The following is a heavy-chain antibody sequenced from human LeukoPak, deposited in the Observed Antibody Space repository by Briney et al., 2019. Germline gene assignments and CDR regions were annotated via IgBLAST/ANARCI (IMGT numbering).Heavy chain of an antibody. J-gene: IGHJ4*02. V-gene: IGHV3-23*01. D-gene: IGHD3-10*01. CDR1: GFTFSSYA. Sequence: GGSLRLSCAASGFTFSSYAMNWVRQSPGKGLEWVSAISGSGGSTYYADSVKGRFTISRDNSKNTLYLQMNSLRAEDTAVYYCAKDRVRGVIIEGGRAFDYWGQGTLVTVSS. CDR3: AKDRVRGVIIEGGRAFDY. CDR2: ISGSGGST.